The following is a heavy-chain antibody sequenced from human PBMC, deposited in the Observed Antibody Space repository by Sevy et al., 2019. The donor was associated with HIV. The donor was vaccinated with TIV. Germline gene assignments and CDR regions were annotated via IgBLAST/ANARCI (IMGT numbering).Heavy chain of an antibody. D-gene: IGHD3-10*01. V-gene: IGHV3-30*18. J-gene: IGHJ6*02. CDR1: GFTLSSYG. CDR3: AKDRGYYYYYGMDV. CDR2: ISYDGSNK. Sequence: GGSLRLSCAASGFTLSSYGMHWVRQAPGKGLEWVAVISYDGSNKYYANSVKGRFTISRDNSKNTLYLQMNSLRAEDTAVYYCAKDRGYYYYYGMDVWGQGTTVTVSS.